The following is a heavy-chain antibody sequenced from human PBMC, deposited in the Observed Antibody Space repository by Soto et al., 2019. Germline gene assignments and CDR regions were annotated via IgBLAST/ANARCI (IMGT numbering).Heavy chain of an antibody. CDR3: TTDTYIETFHYGSGSHG. Sequence: GGSLRLSCAASGFTFSNAWMSWVRQAPGKGLEWVGRIRSKADGGTTDYPAPMKARFSVSRDGSKNTLYLQMSSLQTADTAVYYCTTDTYIETFHYGSGSHGWGQGTLVTVSS. J-gene: IGHJ4*02. CDR2: IRSKADGGTT. CDR1: GFTFSNAW. V-gene: IGHV3-15*01. D-gene: IGHD3-10*01.